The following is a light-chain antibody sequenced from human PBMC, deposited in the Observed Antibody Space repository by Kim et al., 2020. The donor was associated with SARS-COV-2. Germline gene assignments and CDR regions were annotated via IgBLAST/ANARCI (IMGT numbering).Light chain of an antibody. CDR2: SAS. Sequence: CACVGDRDTITCRDSQSSAYWLDWYQQKPENAPKLLIYSASILESGVPTRFSGSVSETEFTLTISSLQSDDCATYYRQQYASKPYIFGQGTKLEI. V-gene: IGKV1-5*03. J-gene: IGKJ2*01. CDR3: QQYASKPYI. CDR1: QSSAYW.